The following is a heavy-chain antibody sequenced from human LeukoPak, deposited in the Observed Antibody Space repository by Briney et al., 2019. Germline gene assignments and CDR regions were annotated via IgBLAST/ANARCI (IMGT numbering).Heavy chain of an antibody. J-gene: IGHJ3*02. D-gene: IGHD3-22*01. CDR1: GFTFSDYY. V-gene: IGHV3-11*01. CDR3: ARDLKRYYYDSSGSLSAFDI. Sequence: GGSLRLSCAASGFTFSDYYMSWIRQAPGKGLEWVSYISSSGSTIYYADSVKGRFTISRDNAKNSLYLQMNSLRAEDTAVYYCARDLKRYYYDSSGSLSAFDIWGQGTMVTVSS. CDR2: ISSSGSTI.